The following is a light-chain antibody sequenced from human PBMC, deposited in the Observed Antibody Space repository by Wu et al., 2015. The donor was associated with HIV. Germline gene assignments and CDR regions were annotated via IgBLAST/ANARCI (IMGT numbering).Light chain of an antibody. J-gene: IGKJ2*01. V-gene: IGKV3-20*01. Sequence: EIVLTQSPDTLSLSPGEGATLSCRASQNVDSSYFAWYQHKPGQAPRLLIYGASNRATGIPDRFSGSGSGTDFTLTISRLEPEDFAVYYCQRFGSSSYTFGQGTKLEIK. CDR2: GAS. CDR1: QNVDSSY. CDR3: QRFGSSSYT.